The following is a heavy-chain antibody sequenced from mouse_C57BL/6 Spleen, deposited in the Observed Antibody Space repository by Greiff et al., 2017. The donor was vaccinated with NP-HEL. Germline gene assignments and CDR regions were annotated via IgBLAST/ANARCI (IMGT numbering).Heavy chain of an antibody. J-gene: IGHJ4*01. V-gene: IGHV5-17*01. D-gene: IGHD2-4*01. CDR3: ARSLLGYYYAMDY. CDR1: GFTFSDYG. CDR2: ISSGSSTI. Sequence: EVKLVESGGGLVKPGGSLKLSCAASGFTFSDYGMHWVRQAPEKGLEWVAYISSGSSTIYYADTVKGRFTISRDNAKNTLFLQMTSLRSEDTAMYYCARSLLGYYYAMDYWGQGTSVTVSS.